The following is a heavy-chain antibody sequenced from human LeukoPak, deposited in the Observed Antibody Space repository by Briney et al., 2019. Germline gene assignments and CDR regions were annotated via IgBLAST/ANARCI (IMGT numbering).Heavy chain of an antibody. Sequence: PGGSLRLSCAASGFTVSSNYMSWVRQAPGKGLEWVSVIYSGGSTYYADSVKGRFTISRDNSKNTLYLQMNSLRAEDTAVYYCASGDNPAPGYRGDYWGQGTLVTVSS. J-gene: IGHJ4*02. D-gene: IGHD2-2*01. V-gene: IGHV3-53*01. CDR3: ASGDNPAPGYRGDY. CDR1: GFTVSSNY. CDR2: IYSGGST.